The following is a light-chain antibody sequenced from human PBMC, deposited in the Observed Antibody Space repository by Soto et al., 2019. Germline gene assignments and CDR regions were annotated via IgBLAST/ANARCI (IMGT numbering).Light chain of an antibody. Sequence: DIQMTQSPSTLSASVGDRVTITCRASQSISSWLAWYQQKPGKAPKLLIYDASSLESGVPSRFSGSGSGTEFTLTISSLQPDDFATYYCQQYNSYITFGQGTRLVIK. CDR1: QSISSW. CDR2: DAS. CDR3: QQYNSYIT. V-gene: IGKV1-5*01. J-gene: IGKJ5*01.